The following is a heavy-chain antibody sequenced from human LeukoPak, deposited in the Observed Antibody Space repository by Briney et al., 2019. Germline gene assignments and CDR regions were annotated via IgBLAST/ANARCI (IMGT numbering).Heavy chain of an antibody. V-gene: IGHV1-46*01. D-gene: IGHD5-24*01. CDR2: INPSGGSI. J-gene: IGHJ4*02. Sequence: ASVKVSCKASGSTFINYYMHWVRQAPGQGLEYMGIINPSGGSISYAQKFQGRVTMTRDTSTSTIYMELSSLRSEDTAVYYCARGIEMSTIPFFDYWGQGTLVTVSS. CDR3: ARGIEMSTIPFFDY. CDR1: GSTFINYY.